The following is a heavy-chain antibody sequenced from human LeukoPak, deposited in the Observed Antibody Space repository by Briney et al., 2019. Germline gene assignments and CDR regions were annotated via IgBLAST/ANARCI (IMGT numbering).Heavy chain of an antibody. CDR3: ARSTPAYCGGDCYGYFDY. D-gene: IGHD2-21*02. J-gene: IGHJ4*02. CDR1: GASISSFY. CDR2: IYYSGST. Sequence: PSETLSLTCAVSGASISSFYWSWIRQPPGKGLEWIGYIYYSGSTNYNPSLKSRVTISVDTSKKQFSLKLNSVTAADTAVYYCARSTPAYCGGDCYGYFDYWGQGTLVTVSS. V-gene: IGHV4-59*01.